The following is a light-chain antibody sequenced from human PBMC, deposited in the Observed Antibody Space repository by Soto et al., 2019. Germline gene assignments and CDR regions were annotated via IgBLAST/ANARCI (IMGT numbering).Light chain of an antibody. CDR2: AAS. Sequence: DIQMTQSPSSLSASVGDRVTITCRASQSISSYLNWYQQKPGKAPKVLIYAASSLQSGVLSRFSGSGSGTDFTLTISSLQPEDFATYYCQQSYSTPFTFGPGTKVDIK. V-gene: IGKV1-39*01. CDR1: QSISSY. CDR3: QQSYSTPFT. J-gene: IGKJ3*01.